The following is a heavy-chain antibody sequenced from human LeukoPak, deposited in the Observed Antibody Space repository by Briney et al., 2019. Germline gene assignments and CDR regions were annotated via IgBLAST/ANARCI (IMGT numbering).Heavy chain of an antibody. J-gene: IGHJ4*02. Sequence: SETLSLTCTVSGGSITGYYWSWIRQPPGKGLEWIGYLHYSGSTNYNPSLKSRMTISLDTSRNQFSLRLSSVTAADTAIYFCARESSTSQTNLFDSWGQGTLVTVSS. CDR2: LHYSGST. D-gene: IGHD6-6*01. CDR1: GGSITGYY. CDR3: ARESSTSQTNLFDS. V-gene: IGHV4-59*01.